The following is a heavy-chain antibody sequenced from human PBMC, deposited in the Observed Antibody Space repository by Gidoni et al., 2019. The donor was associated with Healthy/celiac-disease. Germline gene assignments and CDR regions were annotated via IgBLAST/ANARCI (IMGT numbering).Heavy chain of an antibody. D-gene: IGHD2-21*01. CDR1: GGSFSGYY. CDR2: INHSGST. V-gene: IGHV4-34*01. J-gene: IGHJ6*03. CDR3: ARGRGLVVYYYMDV. Sequence: QVQLQQWGAGLLKPSETLSLTCAVYGGSFSGYYWSWIRQPPGKGLEWIGEINHSGSTNYNPSLKSRVTISVDTSKNQFSLKLSSVTAADTAVYYCARGRGLVVYYYMDVWGKGTTVTVSS.